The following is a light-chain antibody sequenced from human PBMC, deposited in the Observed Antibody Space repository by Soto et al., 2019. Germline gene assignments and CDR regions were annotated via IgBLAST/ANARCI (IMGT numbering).Light chain of an antibody. J-gene: IGKJ1*01. Sequence: IVLTQSPGTLSLSPGESATLSCRANQSISSSYLAWYQQKPGQAPRLLIYGASNRATAIPDRFSGSGSGTDFTLTISRLEPEDFAVYHCQQSDDSPGTFGQGTKVEIK. CDR3: QQSDDSPGT. CDR1: QSISSSY. CDR2: GAS. V-gene: IGKV3-20*01.